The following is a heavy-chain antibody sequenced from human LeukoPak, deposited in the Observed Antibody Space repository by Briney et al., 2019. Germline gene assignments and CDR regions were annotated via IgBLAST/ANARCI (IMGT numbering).Heavy chain of an antibody. D-gene: IGHD6-13*01. CDR3: ARREAAAPGNWYFDL. J-gene: IGHJ2*01. CDR1: GGSFSGYY. Sequence: PSETLSLTCAVYGGSFSGYYWSWIRQPPGKGLEWIGEINHSGSTNYNPSLKSRVTISVDTSKNQFSLKLSSVTAADTAVYYCARREAAAPGNWYFDLWGRGTLVTVSS. V-gene: IGHV4-34*01. CDR2: INHSGST.